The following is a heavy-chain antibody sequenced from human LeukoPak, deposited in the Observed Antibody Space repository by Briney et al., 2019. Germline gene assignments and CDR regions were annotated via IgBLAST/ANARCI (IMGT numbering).Heavy chain of an antibody. Sequence: ASVKVSCKASGYTFTSYGISWVRQAPGQGLEWMGWISAYNGNTNYVQKLQGRVTMTRDTSTSTVYMELSSLRSEDTAVYYCARGRIYYGSGVRDYCYYGMDVWGQGTTVTVSS. CDR1: GYTFTSYG. CDR2: ISAYNGNT. CDR3: ARGRIYYGSGVRDYCYYGMDV. J-gene: IGHJ6*02. D-gene: IGHD3-10*01. V-gene: IGHV1-18*01.